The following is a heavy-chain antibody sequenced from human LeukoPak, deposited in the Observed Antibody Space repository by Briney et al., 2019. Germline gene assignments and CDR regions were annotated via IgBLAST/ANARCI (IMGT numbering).Heavy chain of an antibody. D-gene: IGHD3-22*01. CDR3: ARQDYYDSSGLNAFDI. CDR2: IYTSGST. V-gene: IGHV4-4*07. J-gene: IGHJ3*02. Sequence: SETLSLTCTVSGGSISSYYWSWIRQPAGKGLEWIGRIYTSGSTNYNPSLKSRVTMSVDTSKNQFSLKLSSVTAADTAVYYCARQDYYDSSGLNAFDIWGQGTMVTVSS. CDR1: GGSISSYY.